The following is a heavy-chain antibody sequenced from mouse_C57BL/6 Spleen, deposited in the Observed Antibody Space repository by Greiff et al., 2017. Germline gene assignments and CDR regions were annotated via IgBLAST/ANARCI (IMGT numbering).Heavy chain of an antibody. CDR1: GYTFTSYW. D-gene: IGHD1-1*01. CDR2: INPSNGGT. V-gene: IGHV1-53*01. CDR3: ARSDGSYWYFDV. Sequence: QVQLKQPGTELVKPGASVTLSCKASGYTFTSYWMHWVKQRPGQGLEWIGNINPSNGGTNYNEKFKSKATLTVDKSSSTAYMQLSSLTYEDSAVYYCARSDGSYWYFDVWGTGTTVTVSS. J-gene: IGHJ1*03.